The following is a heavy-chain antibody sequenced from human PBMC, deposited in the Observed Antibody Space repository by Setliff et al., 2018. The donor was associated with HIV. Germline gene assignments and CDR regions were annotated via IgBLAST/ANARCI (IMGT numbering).Heavy chain of an antibody. CDR2: MYYRGTT. Sequence: PSETLSLTCTVSGGSIISSSYYWGWIRQPPGKGLEWIGTMYYRGTTYNNPSLKSRVTFSADTSKNQFSLNLNSVTATDTAVYYCVRQGLTMNRGVPAPILYYFDYWGQGTPVTVSS. V-gene: IGHV4-39*01. CDR3: VRQGLTMNRGVPAPILYYFDY. CDR1: GGSIISSSYY. D-gene: IGHD3-10*01. J-gene: IGHJ4*02.